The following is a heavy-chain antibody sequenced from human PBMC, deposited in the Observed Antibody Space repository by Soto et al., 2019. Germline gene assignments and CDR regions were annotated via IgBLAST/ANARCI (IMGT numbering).Heavy chain of an antibody. V-gene: IGHV3-23*01. CDR3: AKDSRCHPQDWFDP. CDR1: GFTFSSYA. Sequence: EVQLLESGGGLVQPGESLRLSCAASGFTFSSYAMTWVRQAPGKGLEWVSSISGSGDYTYFADSVKGRFTFSRDKSKATVYLQMRGLRVEDTAIYYCAKDSRCHPQDWFDPWCHGTLVTVAS. D-gene: IGHD3-16*01. CDR2: ISGSGDYT. J-gene: IGHJ5*02.